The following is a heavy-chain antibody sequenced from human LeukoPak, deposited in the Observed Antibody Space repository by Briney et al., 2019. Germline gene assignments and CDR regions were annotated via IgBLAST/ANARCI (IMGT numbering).Heavy chain of an antibody. D-gene: IGHD6-19*01. V-gene: IGHV3-30-3*01. Sequence: TGGSLRLSCAASGFTFSSYAMHWVRQAPGKGLEWVAVISYDGSNKYYADSVKGRFTISRDNSKNTLYLQMNSLRAEDTAVSYCARDLLSSGWYGSYYYYYYGMDVWGQGTTVTVSS. J-gene: IGHJ6*02. CDR2: ISYDGSNK. CDR1: GFTFSSYA. CDR3: ARDLLSSGWYGSYYYYYYGMDV.